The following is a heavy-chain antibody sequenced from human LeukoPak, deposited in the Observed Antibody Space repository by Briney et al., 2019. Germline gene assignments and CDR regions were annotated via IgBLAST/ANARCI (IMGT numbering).Heavy chain of an antibody. CDR3: ARQSYYYDSSGYYEVSWFDP. Sequence: PSETLSLTCTVSGGSISSSSYYWGWIRQPPGKGLEWIGSIYYSGSTYYNPSLKSRVTISVDTSKNQFSLKLSSVTAADTAVYYCARQSYYYDSSGYYEVSWFDPWGQGTLVTVSS. CDR1: GGSISSSSYY. D-gene: IGHD3-22*01. V-gene: IGHV4-39*01. CDR2: IYYSGST. J-gene: IGHJ5*02.